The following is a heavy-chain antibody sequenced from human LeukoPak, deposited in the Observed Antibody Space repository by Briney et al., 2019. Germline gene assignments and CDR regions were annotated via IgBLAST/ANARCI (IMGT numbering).Heavy chain of an antibody. CDR2: INPNSGGT. D-gene: IGHD3-3*01. CDR1: GYTFTGYY. CDR3: ARGPGAPLYDFWSGYYTGWFDP. V-gene: IGHV1-2*02. Sequence: ASVKVSCKASGYTFTGYYMHWVRQAPGQGLEWMGWINPNSGGTNYAQKFQGRVTMTRDTSISTAYLELNRLRSDDTAVYYFARGPGAPLYDFWSGYYTGWFDPWGQGTLVTVSS. J-gene: IGHJ5*02.